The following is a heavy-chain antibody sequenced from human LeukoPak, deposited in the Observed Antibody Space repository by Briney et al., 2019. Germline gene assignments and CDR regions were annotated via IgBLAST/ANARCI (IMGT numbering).Heavy chain of an antibody. CDR1: GFTFDDYT. Sequence: PGGSLRLSCAASGFTFDDYTMHWVRQAPGKGLEWVSLISWDGGSTYYADSVKGRFTISRDNSKNSLYLQMNSLRTEDTALYYCAKDGGYSYGLIFDYWGQGTLVTVSS. V-gene: IGHV3-43*01. D-gene: IGHD5-18*01. J-gene: IGHJ4*02. CDR3: AKDGGYSYGLIFDY. CDR2: ISWDGGST.